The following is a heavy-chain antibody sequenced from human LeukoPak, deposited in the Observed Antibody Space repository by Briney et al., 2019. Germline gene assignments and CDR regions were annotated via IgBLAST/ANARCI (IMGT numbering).Heavy chain of an antibody. CDR3: ARAAKRITLVRDLDY. Sequence: ASVKVSCKASGYTFSTYGVSWVRQAPGQGLEWMGWISPYNNKTNYADTLQDRVTMTTDTSTSTAYMEVRNLRSDGTAVYYCARAAKRITLVRDLDYWGQGTLVTVSS. J-gene: IGHJ4*02. CDR2: ISPYNNKT. CDR1: GYTFSTYG. D-gene: IGHD3-10*01. V-gene: IGHV1-18*01.